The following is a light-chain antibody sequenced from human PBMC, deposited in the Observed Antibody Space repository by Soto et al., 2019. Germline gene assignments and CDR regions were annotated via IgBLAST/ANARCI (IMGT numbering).Light chain of an antibody. CDR1: QSVSRY. V-gene: IGKV3-11*01. CDR3: QHHSNWLWT. CDR2: HAS. J-gene: IGKJ1*01. Sequence: EIVLTQSPATLSLSPGERVTLSCRASQSVSRYLAWYQQKPGQAPRLLIYHASNRATGIPARFSGSGSGTDFTLTISSLEPEDFAIYYCQHHSNWLWTFGQGTKVEIK.